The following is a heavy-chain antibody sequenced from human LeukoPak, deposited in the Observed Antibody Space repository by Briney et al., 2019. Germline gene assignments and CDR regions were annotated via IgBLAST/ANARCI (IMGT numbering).Heavy chain of an antibody. CDR2: FDPEDGET. J-gene: IGHJ4*02. V-gene: IGHV1-24*01. Sequence: ASVKVSCKVSGYTLTELSMHWVRQAPGKGLEWMGGFDPEDGETIYAQKFQGRVTMTADASTDTAYMELSSLRSEDTAVYYCATDPRAYCGGDCYYGWGQGTLVTVSS. CDR3: ATDPRAYCGGDCYYG. CDR1: GYTLTELS. D-gene: IGHD2-21*02.